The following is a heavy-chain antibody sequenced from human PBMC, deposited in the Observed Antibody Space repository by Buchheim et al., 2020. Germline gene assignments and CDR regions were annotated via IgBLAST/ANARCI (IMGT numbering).Heavy chain of an antibody. V-gene: IGHV3-48*02. Sequence: EVQLVESGGGLVQPGGSLRLSCAASGFTFSTFSMNWVRQAPGTGLEWVSYIGTGSTIYYADSVKGRFTISSDNAKNSLYLQMNGLRDEDTAVYYCARDRAAEDYFDYWGQGTL. CDR2: IGTGSTI. D-gene: IGHD6-25*01. J-gene: IGHJ4*02. CDR3: ARDRAAEDYFDY. CDR1: GFTFSTFS.